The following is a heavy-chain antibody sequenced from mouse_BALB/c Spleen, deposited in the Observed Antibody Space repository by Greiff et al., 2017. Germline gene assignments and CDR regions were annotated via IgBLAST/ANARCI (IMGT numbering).Heavy chain of an antibody. V-gene: IGHV5-9-4*01. CDR1: GFTFSSYA. CDR3: ARGSNFTTATSFAY. D-gene: IGHD1-2*01. CDR2: ISSGGSYT. J-gene: IGHJ3*01. Sequence: EVMLVESGGGLVKPGGSLKLSCAASGFTFSSYAMSWVRQSPEKRLEWVAEISSGGSYTYYPDTVTGRFTISRDNAKNTLYLEMSSLRSEDTAMYYCARGSNFTTATSFAYWGQGTLVTVSA.